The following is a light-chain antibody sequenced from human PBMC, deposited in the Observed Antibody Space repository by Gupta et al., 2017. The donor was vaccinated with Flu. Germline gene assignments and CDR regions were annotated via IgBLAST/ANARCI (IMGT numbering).Light chain of an antibody. CDR3: QQRSNWPT. CDR2: DAS. Sequence: IVLTQSPAALSLSPGERATLACRASQSVSSCLAWYQQKPGEAPMLIIYDASNRATGIPARFSGSGSGTDFTLTISSLEPEDFAVYYCQQRSNWPTFGGGTKVEIK. J-gene: IGKJ4*01. V-gene: IGKV3-11*01. CDR1: QSVSSC.